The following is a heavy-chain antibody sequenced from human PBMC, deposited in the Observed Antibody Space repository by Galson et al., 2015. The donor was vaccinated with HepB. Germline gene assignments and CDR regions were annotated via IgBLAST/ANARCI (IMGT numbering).Heavy chain of an antibody. CDR2: ISNDGSKK. Sequence: SLRLSCAASGFIFGSQAMSWVRQAPGKGLEWVAVISNDGSKKYYGNSVKGRFTISRDKSGNTLYLQMNSLRADDTAVYYCSRGGVPAAIRQYTYMDVWGKGTTVTVSS. D-gene: IGHD2-2*01. CDR1: GFIFGSQA. J-gene: IGHJ6*03. CDR3: SRGGVPAAIRQYTYMDV. V-gene: IGHV3-30*03.